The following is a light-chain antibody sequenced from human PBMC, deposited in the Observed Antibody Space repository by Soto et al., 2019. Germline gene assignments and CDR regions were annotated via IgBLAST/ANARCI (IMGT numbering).Light chain of an antibody. CDR2: DAS. CDR3: QQRSNWPIT. CDR1: QTVRNNY. Sequence: EIVMTQSPATLSVSPGERATLSCRASQTVRNNYLAWYQQKPGQAPRLLIYDASSRATGIPDRFSGSGSGTDFTLTISRLEPEDFAVYYCQQRSNWPITFGQGTRLEI. V-gene: IGKV3D-20*02. J-gene: IGKJ5*01.